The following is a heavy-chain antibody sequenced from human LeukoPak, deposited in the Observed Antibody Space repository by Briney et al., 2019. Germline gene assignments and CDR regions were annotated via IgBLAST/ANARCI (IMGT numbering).Heavy chain of an antibody. J-gene: IGHJ6*03. CDR1: GGSISSGGYY. Sequence: SETLSLTCTVSGGSISSGGYYWSWIRQPPGKGLEWIGYIYHSGSTYYNPSLKSRVTISVDRSKNQFSLKLSSVTAADTAVYYCARDLQVVHSIGYGHYYYYYYMDVWGKGTTVTVSS. D-gene: IGHD6-6*01. CDR3: ARDLQVVHSIGYGHYYYYYYMDV. CDR2: IYHSGST. V-gene: IGHV4-30-2*01.